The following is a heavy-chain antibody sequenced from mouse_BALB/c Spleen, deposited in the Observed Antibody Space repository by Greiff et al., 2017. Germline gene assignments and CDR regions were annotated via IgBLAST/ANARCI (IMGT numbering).Heavy chain of an antibody. V-gene: IGHV14-3*02. CDR3: ARSPPYYGNYDFAY. CDR2: IDPANGNT. J-gene: IGHJ3*01. D-gene: IGHD2-10*01. CDR1: GFNIKDTY. Sequence: VQLQQSGAELVKPGASVKLSCTASGFNIKDTYMHWVKQRPEQGLEWIGRIDPANGNTKYDPKFQGKATITADTSSNTAYLQLSSLTSEDTAVYYCARSPPYYGNYDFAYWGQGTLVTVSA.